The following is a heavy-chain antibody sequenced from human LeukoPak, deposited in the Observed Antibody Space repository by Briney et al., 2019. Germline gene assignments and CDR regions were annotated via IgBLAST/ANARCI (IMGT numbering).Heavy chain of an antibody. D-gene: IGHD6-19*01. Sequence: PGGPLRLSCAASGFTFSSYAMSWVRQAPGKGLEWVSAISGSGGSTYYADSVKGRFTISRDNSKNTLSLQMNSLRAEDTAVYYCAKAQRLTYSSGDWGQGTLVTVSS. V-gene: IGHV3-23*01. CDR3: AKAQRLTYSSGD. J-gene: IGHJ4*02. CDR2: ISGSGGST. CDR1: GFTFSSYA.